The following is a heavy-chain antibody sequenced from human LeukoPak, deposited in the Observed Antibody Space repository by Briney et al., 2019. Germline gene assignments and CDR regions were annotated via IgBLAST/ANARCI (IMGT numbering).Heavy chain of an antibody. V-gene: IGHV3-21*01. CDR1: GFTFSSYS. J-gene: IGHJ5*02. CDR3: ARYYGDYGRWFDP. Sequence: GGSLRLSCAASGFTFSSYSMNWVRQAPGKGLEWVSSIISSSSYIYYADSVKGRFTISRDNAKNSLYLQMNSLRAEDTAVYYCARYYGDYGRWFDPWGQGTLVTVSS. D-gene: IGHD4-17*01. CDR2: IISSSSYI.